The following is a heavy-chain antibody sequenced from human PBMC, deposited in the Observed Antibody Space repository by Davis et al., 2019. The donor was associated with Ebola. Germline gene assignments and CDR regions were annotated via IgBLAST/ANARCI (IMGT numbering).Heavy chain of an antibody. Sequence: EGSLRLSCAASGFTFSSYDMHWVRQATGERLEWVSAIGTAGDTYYPGSVKGRFTISRANAKSSLYLQMNSLRAEDTAVYYCTRAAFGSYYFDYWGQGTLVTVSS. CDR2: IGTAGDT. J-gene: IGHJ4*02. D-gene: IGHD3-3*01. V-gene: IGHV3-13*01. CDR1: GFTFSSYD. CDR3: TRAAFGSYYFDY.